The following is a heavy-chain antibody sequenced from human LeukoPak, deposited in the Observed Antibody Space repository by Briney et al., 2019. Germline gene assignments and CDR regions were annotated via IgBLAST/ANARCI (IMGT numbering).Heavy chain of an antibody. D-gene: IGHD3-9*01. V-gene: IGHV3-23*01. CDR2: ISGSGGST. CDR1: GFTFSSYA. Sequence: RGSLRLSCAASGFTFSSYAMSWVRRAPGKGLEWVSAISGSGGSTYYADSVKGRFTISRDNSKNTLYLQMNSLRAEDTALYYCAKDMTHPGHNYDILTGYYNGGLDYWGQGTLVTVSS. J-gene: IGHJ4*02. CDR3: AKDMTHPGHNYDILTGYYNGGLDY.